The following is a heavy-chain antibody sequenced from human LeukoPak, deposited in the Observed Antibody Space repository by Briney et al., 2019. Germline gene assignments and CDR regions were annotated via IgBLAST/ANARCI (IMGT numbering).Heavy chain of an antibody. V-gene: IGHV3-23*01. CDR1: GFTFSSYA. CDR3: AKGGFGESNFDY. J-gene: IGHJ4*02. CDR2: ISGSGGST. D-gene: IGHD3-10*01. Sequence: GGSLRLSCAASGFTFSSYAMSWVRQAPGKGLEWVSAISGSGGSTYYADSVKGRFTNSRDNSKNTLHLQMNSLRAEDTAVYYCAKGGFGESNFDYWGQGTLVTVSS.